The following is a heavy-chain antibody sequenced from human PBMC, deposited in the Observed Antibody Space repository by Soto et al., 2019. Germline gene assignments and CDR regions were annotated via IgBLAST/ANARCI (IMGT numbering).Heavy chain of an antibody. CDR2: ISARGGSS. J-gene: IGHJ4*02. Sequence: EVQLLDSGGGLVQPGGSLRLSCAASGFSFSSYAMVWVRQAPGKGLEWVSVISARGGSSYFADSVKGRFTISRDNSKNVLPLEMNSLRAEDTAIYVCAKGSIEYSASVDNWGQGTLVLVSS. CDR1: GFSFSSYA. V-gene: IGHV3-23*01. D-gene: IGHD5-12*01. CDR3: AKGSIEYSASVDN.